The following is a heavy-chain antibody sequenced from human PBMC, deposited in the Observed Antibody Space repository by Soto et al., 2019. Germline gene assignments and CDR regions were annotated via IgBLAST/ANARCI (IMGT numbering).Heavy chain of an antibody. V-gene: IGHV4-34*01. Sequence: QVQLQQWGAGLLKPSETLSLTCAGYGGSFSGYYWSWIRQPPGKGLEWIGEINHSGSTNYNPSLTSRVTRSVDTSKNQLSLKLSSVTAADTAVYYCARGWLAAMVDYWGQGTLVTVSS. CDR2: INHSGST. J-gene: IGHJ4*02. D-gene: IGHD5-18*01. CDR1: GGSFSGYY. CDR3: ARGWLAAMVDY.